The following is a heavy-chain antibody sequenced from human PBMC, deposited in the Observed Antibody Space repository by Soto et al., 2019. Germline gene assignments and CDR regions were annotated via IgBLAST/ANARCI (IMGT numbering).Heavy chain of an antibody. V-gene: IGHV1-8*01. J-gene: IGHJ5*02. CDR2: MNPGSGDT. CDR3: VRDKPHNWFDP. Sequence: ASVKVSCKASGYSFTNNDVTWVRQATGQGLEWMGWMNPGSGDTGYAQKFQGRVTMTRDISIATAYMELSSLRSDDTAVYYCVRDKPHNWFDPWGQGTPVTVS. CDR1: GYSFTNND.